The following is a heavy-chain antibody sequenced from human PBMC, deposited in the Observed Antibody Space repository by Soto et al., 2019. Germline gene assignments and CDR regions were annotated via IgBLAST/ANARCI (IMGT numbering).Heavy chain of an antibody. CDR2: ISNSGDTI. D-gene: IGHD4-17*01. CDR3: ARETMTTSD. J-gene: IGHJ6*01. V-gene: IGHV3-11*01. CDR1: GFTFSDYY. Sequence: GGSLRLSCAASGFTFSDYYMSWIRQAPGKGLEWVSYISNSGDTIYYADSVKGRFTISRDNAENSLYLQMNSLTAADTAVYYCARETMTTSDWGRGTTVTVSS.